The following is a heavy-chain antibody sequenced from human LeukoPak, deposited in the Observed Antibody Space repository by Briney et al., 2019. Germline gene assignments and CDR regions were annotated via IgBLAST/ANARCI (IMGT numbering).Heavy chain of an antibody. J-gene: IGHJ4*02. CDR1: GYTFTSYY. CDR3: ARARSGWYSDY. CDR2: INPSGGST. Sequence: ASVKVSCKASGYTFTSYYMHWVRQAPGQGLEWMGIINPSGGSTSYAQKFQGRVTMTRDTSISTAYMELSRLRSDDTAVYYCARARSGWYSDYWGQGTLVTVSS. V-gene: IGHV1-46*01. D-gene: IGHD6-19*01.